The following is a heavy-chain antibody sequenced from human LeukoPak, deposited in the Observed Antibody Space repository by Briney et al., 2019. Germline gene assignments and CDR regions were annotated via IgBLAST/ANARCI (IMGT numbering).Heavy chain of an antibody. CDR3: ARQNTIFGRPGDIDV. Sequence: GESLKISCKGSGYSFASYWIGWVRQMPGKGLEWMGIIYPGDSDTRYSPSFQGQVTISADKYISTSYLQWSSLKASDTAMYYCARQNTIFGRPGDIDVWGKGTTVTVSS. V-gene: IGHV5-51*01. J-gene: IGHJ6*03. CDR1: GYSFASYW. D-gene: IGHD3-3*01. CDR2: IYPGDSDT.